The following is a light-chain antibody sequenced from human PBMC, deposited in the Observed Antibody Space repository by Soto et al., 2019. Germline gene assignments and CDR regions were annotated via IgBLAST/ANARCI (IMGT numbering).Light chain of an antibody. V-gene: IGLV2-14*01. CDR3: SSYTSSGTYV. CDR1: SSDVGVYNY. J-gene: IGLJ1*01. Sequence: QSALTQPASVSGSPGQSITISCTGTSSDVGVYNYVSWYQQHPGKAPKLMIYEDSDRPSGVSNRFSGSKSGNTASLTISGLQAEDEADYYCSSYTSSGTYVFGTGTKLTVL. CDR2: EDS.